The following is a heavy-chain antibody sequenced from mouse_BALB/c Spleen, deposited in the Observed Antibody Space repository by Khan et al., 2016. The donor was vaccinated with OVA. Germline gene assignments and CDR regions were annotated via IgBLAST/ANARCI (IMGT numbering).Heavy chain of an antibody. Sequence: QIQLVQSGPELKKPGETVKISCKASGYTFTNYGMNWVKQAPGKGLKWMGWINTNTGEPTYADDFKGRFAFSLESSASTAYLQINNLKNEDTATYFCARMAYSGTMDYWGQGTSVTVSS. CDR2: INTNTGEP. CDR1: GYTFTNYG. CDR3: ARMAYSGTMDY. V-gene: IGHV9-3-1*01. J-gene: IGHJ4*01.